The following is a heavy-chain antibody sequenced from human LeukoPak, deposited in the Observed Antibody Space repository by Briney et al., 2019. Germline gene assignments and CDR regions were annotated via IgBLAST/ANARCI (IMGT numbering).Heavy chain of an antibody. CDR3: ASRTGVY. Sequence: GGCLRLSCAASRFTLSSYWMHWVRQAPGKGLVWVSRINTDGSSTNYADSVKGRFTISRDNAMNTLYLQMNNLRAEDTAVYYCASRTGVYWGQGTLVSVSS. CDR1: RFTLSSYW. D-gene: IGHD1-14*01. CDR2: INTDGSST. J-gene: IGHJ4*02. V-gene: IGHV3-74*01.